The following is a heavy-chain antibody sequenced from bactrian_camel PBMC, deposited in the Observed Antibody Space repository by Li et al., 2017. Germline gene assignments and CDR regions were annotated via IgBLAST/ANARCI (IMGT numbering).Heavy chain of an antibody. CDR2: VYSDGIYT. Sequence: VQLVESGGGSVQPGGSLRLSCAASGFTFSYYMSWVRQAPGKGLEWVSSVYSDGIYTYYADSVKGRFTISQDNAKNTVYLQMNILKPEDTAVYFCAADLIRVPNVPVRRDGCRVWYNYWGQGTQVTVS. J-gene: IGHJ4*01. D-gene: IGHD3*01. CDR3: AADLIRVPNVPVRRDGCRVWYNY. CDR1: GFTFSYY. V-gene: IGHV3-2*01.